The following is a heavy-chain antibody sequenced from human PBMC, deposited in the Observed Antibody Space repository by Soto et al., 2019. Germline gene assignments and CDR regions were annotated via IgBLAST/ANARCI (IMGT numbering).Heavy chain of an antibody. CDR2: ISSFSSYI. D-gene: IGHD6-13*01. CDR3: ARDLAPGIVAYDY. J-gene: IGHJ4*02. Sequence: GSLRLSCAASGFIFNRYSMNWVRQAPGKGLEWVSSISSFSSYIYYADSVKGRFTISRDNAKNSLYLQMNSLRAEDTAVYFCARDLAPGIVAYDYWGQGPLVTVSS. CDR1: GFIFNRYS. V-gene: IGHV3-21*01.